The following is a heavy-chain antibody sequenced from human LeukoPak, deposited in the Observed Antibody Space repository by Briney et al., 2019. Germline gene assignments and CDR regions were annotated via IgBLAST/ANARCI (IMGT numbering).Heavy chain of an antibody. V-gene: IGHV1-46*01. CDR2: INPSGGST. J-gene: IGHJ4*02. D-gene: IGHD3-22*01. CDR3: ARGGIVYDSSGYYSPAFDY. Sequence: ASVKVSCKASGYTFTSYYMHWVRQAPGQGLEWMGIINPSGGSTSYAQKFQGRVTMTRDTSTSTVYMELSRLRSDDTAVYYCARGGIVYDSSGYYSPAFDYWGQGTLVTVSS. CDR1: GYTFTSYY.